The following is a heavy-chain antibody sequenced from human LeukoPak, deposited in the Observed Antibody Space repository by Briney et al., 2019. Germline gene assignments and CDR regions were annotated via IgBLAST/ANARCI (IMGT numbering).Heavy chain of an antibody. Sequence: GGPLRLSCAASGLTFSAYGMHWVRQTPGKGLEWVAFTPSDGRFEDYADSVKGRFTISRDNSKNTLYLQMNSLTTEDTAVYYCAKDEVGRGLQRSFDYWGQGTLVSVSS. CDR2: TPSDGRFE. J-gene: IGHJ4*02. CDR3: AKDEVGRGLQRSFDY. D-gene: IGHD4-11*01. V-gene: IGHV3-30*02. CDR1: GLTFSAYG.